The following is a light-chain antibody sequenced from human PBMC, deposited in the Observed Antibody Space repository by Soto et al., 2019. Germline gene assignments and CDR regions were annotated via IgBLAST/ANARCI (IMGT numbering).Light chain of an antibody. Sequence: EIVLTQSPVTLSLSPGQRATLSCXXSQSVSSSYLAWYQQKPGQAPRLLIYGASTRATGIPARFSGSGSGTEFTLTISDVQPEDFALYYCHQRQSWPRTFGQGTKVDIK. CDR2: GAS. CDR3: HQRQSWPRT. V-gene: IGKV3D-20*02. CDR1: QSVSSSY. J-gene: IGKJ1*01.